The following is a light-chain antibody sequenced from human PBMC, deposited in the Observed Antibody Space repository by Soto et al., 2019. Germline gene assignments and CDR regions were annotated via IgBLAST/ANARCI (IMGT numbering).Light chain of an antibody. CDR2: EVN. Sequence: QSALTQPASVSGSPGQSITISCTGSSSDVGGYDYVSWYQQHPGKAPKLMIYEVNNRPSGVSNRFSGSKSGNTASLTISGLQAEDDADYYCSSYTSISSWVFGGATKVTVL. CDR3: SSYTSISSWV. J-gene: IGLJ3*02. V-gene: IGLV2-14*01. CDR1: SSDVGGYDY.